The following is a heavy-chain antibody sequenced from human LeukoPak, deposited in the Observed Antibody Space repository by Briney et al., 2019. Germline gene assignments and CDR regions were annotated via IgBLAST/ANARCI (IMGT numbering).Heavy chain of an antibody. D-gene: IGHD4-23*01. V-gene: IGHV3-9*01. Sequence: GGTLRLSCAASGFTFDDYAWHWVRQAPGKGLEWVTDISWSSGSIGYAYSVRGRFTISRDNTKNSLYLQMNSLRAEDTALYYCAKDIGDGGNGMYVWGQGDTFTVSS. CDR2: ISWSSGSI. J-gene: IGHJ6*02. CDR1: GFTFDDYA. CDR3: AKDIGDGGNGMYV.